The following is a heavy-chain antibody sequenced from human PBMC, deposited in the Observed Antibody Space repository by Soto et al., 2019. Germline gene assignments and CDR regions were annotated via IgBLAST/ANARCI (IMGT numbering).Heavy chain of an antibody. Sequence: QVQLVESGGGVVQPGRSLRLSCAGSGFTFSNHGMHWVRQAPGKGLEWVANIAHDGSNKYYADSVKGRFTISRDNSNSTVYLQMTSLRAEDTALYFCAKEGGHERIFFYYYGMDVWGQGTTVTVSS. CDR3: AKEGGHERIFFYYYGMDV. D-gene: IGHD5-12*01. J-gene: IGHJ6*02. V-gene: IGHV3-30*18. CDR2: IAHDGSNK. CDR1: GFTFSNHG.